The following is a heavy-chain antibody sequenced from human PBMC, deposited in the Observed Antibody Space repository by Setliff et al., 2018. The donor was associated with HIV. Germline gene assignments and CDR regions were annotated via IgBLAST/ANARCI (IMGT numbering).Heavy chain of an antibody. J-gene: IGHJ6*03. Sequence: ASVKVSCKASGYTFIDYFIHWVRQAPGQGLEWMGWISPDNGDTNIPQRFRGRVTMTRDTSINTAYMELSGLRPDDTAVYYCARDRGMVRGAHPPRYYYYMDVWGKGTTVTVSS. CDR1: GYTFIDYF. CDR3: ARDRGMVRGAHPPRYYYYMDV. V-gene: IGHV1-2*02. CDR2: ISPDNGDT. D-gene: IGHD3-10*01.